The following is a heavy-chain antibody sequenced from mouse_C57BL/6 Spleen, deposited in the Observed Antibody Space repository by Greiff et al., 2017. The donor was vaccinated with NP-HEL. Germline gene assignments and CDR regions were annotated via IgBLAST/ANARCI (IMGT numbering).Heavy chain of an antibody. J-gene: IGHJ3*01. V-gene: IGHV5-17*01. CDR2: ISSGSSTI. Sequence: EVQGVESGGGLVKPGGSLKLSCAASGFTFSDYGMHWVRQAPEKGLEWVAYISSGSSTIYYADTVKGRFTIPRDNAKNTLFLQMTSLRSEDTAMYYCARETTVVARGFAYWGQGTLVTVAA. D-gene: IGHD1-1*01. CDR1: GFTFSDYG. CDR3: ARETTVVARGFAY.